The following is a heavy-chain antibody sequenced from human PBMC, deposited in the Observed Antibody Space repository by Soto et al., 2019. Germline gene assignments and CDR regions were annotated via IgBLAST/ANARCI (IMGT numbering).Heavy chain of an antibody. V-gene: IGHV3-7*01. J-gene: IGHJ4*02. CDR1: GFTFGSYW. D-gene: IGHD6-19*01. CDR3: ARAGYCGPGWYYYFGY. Sequence: EVQLVESGGGLVQPGGSLRLSCAVSGFTFGSYWMNWVRLIPGKGLEWVAYIKPDGSATYYVDSVKGRFTISRDNAKNSLYLQRESLRVEDTSVYYWARAGYCGPGWYYYFGYWGQGTLVTVSS. CDR2: IKPDGSAT.